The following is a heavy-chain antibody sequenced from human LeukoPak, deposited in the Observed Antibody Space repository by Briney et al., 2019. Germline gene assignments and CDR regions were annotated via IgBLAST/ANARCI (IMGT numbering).Heavy chain of an antibody. V-gene: IGHV3-23*01. J-gene: IGHJ3*02. D-gene: IGHD3-16*01. CDR2: ISPGGDRT. CDR1: GFTFSTYA. CDR3: GKVFIMTINNPPDVFDI. Sequence: GGSLRLSCAASGFTFSTYALSWVRQAPGKGLEWVSAISPGGDRTYYADSVKGRFAISRDNSKNTLYLQMHSLRAEDTAVYYCGKVFIMTINNPPDVFDIGGQGTMATVSS.